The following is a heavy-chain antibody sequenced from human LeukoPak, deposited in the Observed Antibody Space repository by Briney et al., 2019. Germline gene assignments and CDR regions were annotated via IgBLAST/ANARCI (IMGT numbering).Heavy chain of an antibody. Sequence: GASVKVSCKASGYTFTSYYMHWVRQAPGQGLEWMGIINPSGGSTSYAQKSQGRVTMTRDTSTSTVYMELSSLRSEDTAVYYCARGVDVVVPAATQAAFDIWGQGTMVTVSS. CDR2: INPSGGST. CDR1: GYTFTSYY. CDR3: ARGVDVVVPAATQAAFDI. V-gene: IGHV1-46*01. J-gene: IGHJ3*02. D-gene: IGHD2-2*01.